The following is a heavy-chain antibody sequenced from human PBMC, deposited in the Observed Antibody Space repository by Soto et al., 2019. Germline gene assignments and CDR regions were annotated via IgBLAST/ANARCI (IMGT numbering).Heavy chain of an antibody. Sequence: QTLSLTCVISGDSVSSNGACWNWIRQSPSRGLQWLGRIYYRSKWFHDYAASVESRMAINPDTSRNQFSLQLNYVTPEDTAVYYCARVHCSAGTCLDGLDFWGQGTTVTVSS. V-gene: IGHV6-1*01. D-gene: IGHD2-15*01. CDR3: ARVHCSAGTCLDGLDF. CDR2: IYYRSKWFH. J-gene: IGHJ6*02. CDR1: GDSVSSNGAC.